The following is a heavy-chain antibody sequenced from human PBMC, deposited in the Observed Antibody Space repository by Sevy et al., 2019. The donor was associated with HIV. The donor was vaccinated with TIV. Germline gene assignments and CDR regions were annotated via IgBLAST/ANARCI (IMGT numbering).Heavy chain of an antibody. Sequence: GESLKISCAASGFTFSSYAMHWVRQAPGKGLEWVAVISYDGSNKYYADSVKGRFTISRDNSKNTLYLQMNSLRAEDTAVYYCARDLKQGGIQLWLLFGMDVWGQGTTVTVSS. J-gene: IGHJ6*02. CDR1: GFTFSSYA. CDR2: ISYDGSNK. D-gene: IGHD5-18*01. V-gene: IGHV3-30*04. CDR3: ARDLKQGGIQLWLLFGMDV.